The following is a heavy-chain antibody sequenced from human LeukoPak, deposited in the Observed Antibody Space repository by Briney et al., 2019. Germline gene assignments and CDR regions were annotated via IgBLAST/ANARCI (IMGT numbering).Heavy chain of an antibody. D-gene: IGHD3-10*01. J-gene: IGHJ3*02. CDR1: GYSISSGYY. Sequence: SETLSLTCTVSGYSISSGYYWGWIRQPPGKGLEWIGSIYHSGSTNYNPSLKSRVTISVDTSKNQFSLKLSSVTAADTAVYYCARASFYYGSGSYYYAFDIWGQGTMVTVSS. CDR2: IYHSGST. V-gene: IGHV4-38-2*02. CDR3: ARASFYYGSGSYYYAFDI.